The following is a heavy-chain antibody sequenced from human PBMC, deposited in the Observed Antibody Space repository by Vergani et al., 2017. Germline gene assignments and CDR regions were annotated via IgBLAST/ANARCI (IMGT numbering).Heavy chain of an antibody. V-gene: IGHV3-30*19. Sequence: QVQLVESGGGVVQPGRSLRLSCAASGFTFSTYGMHWVRQAPGQGLEWVAVIWYDGSNKYYADSVKGRFTISRDNSKNTLYLQMNSLRAEDTAVYYCARTYYDRSGYYFRPPKGDYWGQGTLVTVSS. CDR1: GFTFSTYG. D-gene: IGHD3-22*01. CDR2: IWYDGSNK. CDR3: ARTYYDRSGYYFRPPKGDY. J-gene: IGHJ4*02.